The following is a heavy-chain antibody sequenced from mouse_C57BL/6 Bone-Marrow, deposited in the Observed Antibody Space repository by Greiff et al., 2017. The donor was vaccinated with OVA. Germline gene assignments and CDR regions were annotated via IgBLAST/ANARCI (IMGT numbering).Heavy chain of an antibody. CDR2: ISSGGSYT. V-gene: IGHV5-6*01. Sequence: EVQLQESGGDLVKPGGSLKLSCAASGFTFSSYGMSWVRQTPDKRLEWVATISSGGSYTYYPDSVKGRFTISRDNAKNTLYLQMSSLKSEDTAMYYCARGFLLLRRRFAYWGQGTLVTVSA. CDR1: GFTFSSYG. D-gene: IGHD1-1*01. J-gene: IGHJ3*01. CDR3: ARGFLLLRRRFAY.